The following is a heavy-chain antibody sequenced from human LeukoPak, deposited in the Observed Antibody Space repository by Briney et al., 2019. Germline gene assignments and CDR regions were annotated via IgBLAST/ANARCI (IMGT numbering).Heavy chain of an antibody. CDR1: GCTFSSYA. Sequence: ASVKVSCKASGCTFSSYAISWVRQAPGQGLEWMGGIIPIFCTSNYAQKFQGRVTIAADESTSTAYMALSRLRSEDTAVYYCARDSSGYYWAFDYWGQGTLVTVSS. V-gene: IGHV1-69*13. CDR3: ARDSSGYYWAFDY. CDR2: IIPIFCTS. J-gene: IGHJ4*02. D-gene: IGHD3-22*01.